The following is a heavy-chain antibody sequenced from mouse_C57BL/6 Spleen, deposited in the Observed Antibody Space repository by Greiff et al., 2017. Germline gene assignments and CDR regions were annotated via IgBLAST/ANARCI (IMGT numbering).Heavy chain of an antibody. CDR2: ISYDGSN. CDR3: AREGLHWYFDV. J-gene: IGHJ1*03. D-gene: IGHD2-4*01. Sequence: EVQLQESGPGLVKPSQSLSLTCSVTGYSITSGYYWNWIRQFPGNKLEWMGYISYDGSNNYNPSLKNRISITRDTSKNQFFLKLNSVTTEDTATYYCAREGLHWYFDVWGTGTTVTVSS. CDR1: GYSITSGYY. V-gene: IGHV3-6*01.